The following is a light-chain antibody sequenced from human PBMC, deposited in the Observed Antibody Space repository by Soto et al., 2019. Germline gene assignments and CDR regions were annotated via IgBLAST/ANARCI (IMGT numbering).Light chain of an antibody. CDR1: QSVASSY. Sequence: EVVLTQSPGTLSLSPGERVTLSCRASQSVASSYLAWYQHKPGRAPWLLFFSASSRAAGFPDRFSGSGSGTDFTLTISKLEPEDFAVYYCHHFGSLPETFGQGTNVE. CDR2: SAS. V-gene: IGKV3-20*01. J-gene: IGKJ1*01. CDR3: HHFGSLPET.